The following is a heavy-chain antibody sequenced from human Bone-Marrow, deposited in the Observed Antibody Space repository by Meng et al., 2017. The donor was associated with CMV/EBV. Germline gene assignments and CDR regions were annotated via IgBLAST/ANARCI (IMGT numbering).Heavy chain of an antibody. J-gene: IGHJ4*02. CDR2: IRSKAYGGTT. CDR1: GFTLGDYA. V-gene: IGHV3-49*04. D-gene: IGHD2-21*01. Sequence: GESLKISCTAPGFTLGDYAMSWVRQAPGKGLEWVGFIRSKAYGGTTEYAASVKGRFTISRDDSKSIAYLQMNSLKTEDTAVYYCTRVPYCGGDCYSHFDYWGQGTLVTVSS. CDR3: TRVPYCGGDCYSHFDY.